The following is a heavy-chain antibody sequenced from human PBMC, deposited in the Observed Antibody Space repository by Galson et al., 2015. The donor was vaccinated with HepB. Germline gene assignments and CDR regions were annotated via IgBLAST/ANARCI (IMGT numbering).Heavy chain of an antibody. D-gene: IGHD5-18*01. V-gene: IGHV3-33*01. CDR1: GFTFSSYG. CDR2: IWYDGSNK. Sequence: SLRLSCAASGFTFSSYGMHWVRQAPGKGLEWVAVIWYDGSNKYYADSVKGRFTISRDNSKNTLYLQMNSLRAEDTAVYYCARDRDIIQLWLPPVYYGMDVWGQGTTVTVSS. CDR3: ARDRDIIQLWLPPVYYGMDV. J-gene: IGHJ6*02.